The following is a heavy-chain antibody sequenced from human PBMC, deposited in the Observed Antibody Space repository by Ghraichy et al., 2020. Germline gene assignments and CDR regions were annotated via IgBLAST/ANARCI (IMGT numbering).Heavy chain of an antibody. V-gene: IGHV4-31*03. CDR1: GGSISSGGYY. J-gene: IGHJ6*02. Sequence: SETLSLTCTVSGGSISSGGYYWSWIRQHPGKGLEWIGYIYYSGSTYYNPSLKSRVTISVDTSKNQFSLKLSSVTAADTAVYYCARDGHYYYGMDVWGQGTTVTVSS. CDR2: IYYSGST. CDR3: ARDGHYYYGMDV.